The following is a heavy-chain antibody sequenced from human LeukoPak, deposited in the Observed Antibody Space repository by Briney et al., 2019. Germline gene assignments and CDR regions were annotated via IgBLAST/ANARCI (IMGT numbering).Heavy chain of an antibody. D-gene: IGHD6-25*01. CDR3: ASFGATLDKIAAAVPYYFDY. CDR2: INHSGST. V-gene: IGHV4-34*01. Sequence: PSETLSLTCAVYGGSFSGYYWSWIRQPPGKGLEWIGEINHSGSTNYNPSLKSRVTISVDTSKNQFSLKLSSVTAADTAVYYCASFGATLDKIAAAVPYYFDYWGQGTLVTVSS. J-gene: IGHJ4*02. CDR1: GGSFSGYY.